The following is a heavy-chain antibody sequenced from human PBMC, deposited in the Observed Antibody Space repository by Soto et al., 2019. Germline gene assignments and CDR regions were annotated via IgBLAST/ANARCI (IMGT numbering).Heavy chain of an antibody. CDR3: ARGRLGWLMPNWFDP. V-gene: IGHV4-34*01. CDR2: INHSGST. Sequence: PSETLSLTCAVYGGSFSGYYWSWIRQPPGKGLEWIGEINHSGSTNYNPSLKSRVTISVDTSKNQFSLKLSSVTAADTAVYYCARGRLGWLMPNWFDPWGQGTLINVS. J-gene: IGHJ5*02. CDR1: GGSFSGYY. D-gene: IGHD3-9*01.